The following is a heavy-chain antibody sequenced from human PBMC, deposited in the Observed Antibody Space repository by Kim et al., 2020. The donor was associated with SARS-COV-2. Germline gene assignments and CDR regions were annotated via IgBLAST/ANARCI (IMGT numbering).Heavy chain of an antibody. Sequence: SRSSTMYYADSVKGRFTISRDNAKNSLYLEMNSLRAEDTAVYYCAGRLDYWGQGTLVTVSS. V-gene: IGHV3-48*01. J-gene: IGHJ4*02. CDR3: AGRLDY. CDR2: SRSSTM. D-gene: IGHD1-26*01.